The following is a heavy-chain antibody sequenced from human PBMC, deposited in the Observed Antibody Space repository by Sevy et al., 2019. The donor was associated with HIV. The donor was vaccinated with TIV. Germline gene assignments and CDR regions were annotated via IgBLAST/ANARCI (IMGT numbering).Heavy chain of an antibody. CDR1: GFTFRDSY. CDR2: ISWDGGST. CDR3: AKDLRGFTGLDY. J-gene: IGHJ4*02. Sequence: GGSLRLSCAASGFTFRDSYMHWVRQVPGKGLEWVSLISWDGGSTKYADSVKGRFTVSRDNTKKSLYLQMNSLRTEDSAVYYCAKDLRGFTGLDYWGQGTLVTVSS. D-gene: IGHD3-10*01. V-gene: IGHV3-43*01.